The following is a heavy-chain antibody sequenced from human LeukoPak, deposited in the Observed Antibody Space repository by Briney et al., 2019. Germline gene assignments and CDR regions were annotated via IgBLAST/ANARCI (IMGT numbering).Heavy chain of an antibody. Sequence: GGSLRLSCEASGFTFSSYWMNWVRQAPGKGLEWVANIKQDGSGKYYVDSVKGRFTISRDNAKNSLYLQMNSLRAEDRAVYYCAREGIVATTGHFDYWGQGTLVTVSS. CDR1: GFTFSSYW. V-gene: IGHV3-7*01. D-gene: IGHD5-12*01. J-gene: IGHJ4*02. CDR2: IKQDGSGK. CDR3: AREGIVATTGHFDY.